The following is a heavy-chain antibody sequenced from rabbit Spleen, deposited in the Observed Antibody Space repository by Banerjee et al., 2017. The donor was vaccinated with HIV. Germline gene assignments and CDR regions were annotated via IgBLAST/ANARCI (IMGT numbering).Heavy chain of an antibody. V-gene: IGHV1S40*01. CDR2: IYTGSSGST. CDR1: GFSFSSNYY. Sequence: QSLEESGGDLVKPGASLTLTCTASGFSFSSNYYMYWVRQAPGKGLEWIGCIYTGSSGSTYYASWAKGRLTISKTSSTTVTLQMTSLTAADTATYFCARDSGSSFSSYGMDLWGPGTLVTVS. D-gene: IGHD8-1*01. CDR3: ARDSGSSFSSYGMDL. J-gene: IGHJ6*01.